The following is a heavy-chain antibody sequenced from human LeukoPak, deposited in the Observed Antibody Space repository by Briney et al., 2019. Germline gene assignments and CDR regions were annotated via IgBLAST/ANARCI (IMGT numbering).Heavy chain of an antibody. V-gene: IGHV1-69*13. CDR3: ARATRWCGEIPYYFDY. CDR2: IIPIFGTA. J-gene: IGHJ4*02. Sequence: ASVKVSCKASGGTFSSYAISWVRQAPGQGLEWMGGIIPIFGTANYAQKFQGRVTITADESTSTAYMELSSLRSEDTAVYYCARATRWCGEIPYYFDYWGQGTLVTVSS. D-gene: IGHD3-10*01. CDR1: GGTFSSYA.